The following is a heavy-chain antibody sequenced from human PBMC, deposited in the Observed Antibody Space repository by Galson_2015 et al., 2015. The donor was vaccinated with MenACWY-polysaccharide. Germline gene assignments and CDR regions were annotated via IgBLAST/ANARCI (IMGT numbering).Heavy chain of an antibody. J-gene: IGHJ3*02. Sequence: THRIRQTPGTGLEWMAVIKYAGSNTVYDVPEKGRSRISRDNSKNTVFLEMNTLGVEDTAVYYCAREGSRIVFHAFDIWGQGTMVTVSS. CDR3: AREGSRIVFHAFDI. V-gene: IGHV3-33*01. CDR2: IKYAGSNT. D-gene: IGHD2-2*01.